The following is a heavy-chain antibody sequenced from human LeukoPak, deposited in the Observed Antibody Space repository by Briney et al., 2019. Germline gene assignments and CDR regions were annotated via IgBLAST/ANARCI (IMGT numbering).Heavy chain of an antibody. D-gene: IGHD4-17*01. CDR1: GGTFSSYA. J-gene: IGHJ3*02. V-gene: IGHV1-69*05. Sequence: SVRVSCKASGGTFSSYAISWVRQAPGQGLEWMGRIIPIFGTANYAQKFQGRVTITTDEPTSTAYMELSSLRSEDTAVYYCARDNEGDYGDYYAFDIWGQGTMVTVSS. CDR2: IIPIFGTA. CDR3: ARDNEGDYGDYYAFDI.